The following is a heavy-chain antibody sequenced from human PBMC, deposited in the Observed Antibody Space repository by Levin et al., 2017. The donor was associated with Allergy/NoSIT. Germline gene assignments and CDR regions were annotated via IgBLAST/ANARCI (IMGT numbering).Heavy chain of an antibody. CDR2: IIPIFGTA. CDR1: GGTFSSYA. CDR3: AREAGDSSGRAQNWFDP. D-gene: IGHD6-19*01. V-gene: IGHV1-69*13. Sequence: SVKVSCKASGGTFSSYAISWVRQAPGQGLEWMGGIIPIFGTANYAQKFQGRVTITADESTSTAYMELSSLRSEDTAVYYCAREAGDSSGRAQNWFDPWGQGTLVTVSS. J-gene: IGHJ5*02.